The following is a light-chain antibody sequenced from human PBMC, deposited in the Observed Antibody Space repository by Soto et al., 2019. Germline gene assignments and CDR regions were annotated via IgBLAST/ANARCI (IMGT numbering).Light chain of an antibody. CDR1: SSDVGGYNC. CDR3: SSYAGSNIPVV. V-gene: IGLV2-8*01. CDR2: EVS. Sequence: QSVLTQPPSASGSPGQSVTISCTGTSSDVGGYNCVSWYQQHPGKAPKLMIYEVSKRPSGVPDRFSGSKSGNTASLTVSGLQAEDEPDYYCSSYAGSNIPVVFGGGTKVTVL. J-gene: IGLJ2*01.